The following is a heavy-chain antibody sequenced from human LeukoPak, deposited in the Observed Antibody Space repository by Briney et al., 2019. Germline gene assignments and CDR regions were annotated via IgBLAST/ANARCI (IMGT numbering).Heavy chain of an antibody. J-gene: IGHJ4*02. CDR2: IDPSGGST. Sequence: GASVKVSCKASGYTFTNYYIHWVRQAPGQGLEWMGIIDPSGGSTNSAQQFQGRVTMTRDTSTSTVYMELSSLRSEDTAVYYCARGMVRGLIITPLDYWGQGTLVTVSS. D-gene: IGHD3-10*01. V-gene: IGHV1-46*01. CDR1: GYTFTNYY. CDR3: ARGMVRGLIITPLDY.